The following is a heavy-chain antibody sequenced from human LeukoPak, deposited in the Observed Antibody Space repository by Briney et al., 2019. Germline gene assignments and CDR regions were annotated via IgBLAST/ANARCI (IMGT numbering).Heavy chain of an antibody. CDR3: ATIVGATGFDY. V-gene: IGHV3-23*01. CDR1: GFTFSSYW. Sequence: GGSLRLSCAASGFTFSSYWMSWVRQAPGKGLEWVSAISGSGGSTYYADSVKGRFTISRDNSKNTLYLQMNSLRAEDTAVYYCATIVGATGFDYWGQGTLVTVSS. J-gene: IGHJ4*02. D-gene: IGHD1-26*01. CDR2: ISGSGGST.